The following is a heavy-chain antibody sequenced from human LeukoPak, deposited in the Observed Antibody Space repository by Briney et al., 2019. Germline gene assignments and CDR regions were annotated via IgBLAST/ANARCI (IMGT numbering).Heavy chain of an antibody. CDR2: IYYSGST. D-gene: IGHD5-12*01. V-gene: IGHV4-30-4*08. Sequence: PSETLSLICAVSGGSINNGGYSWSWIRQPPGKGLEWIGYIYYSGSTYYNPSLKSRVTISVDTSKNQFSLKLSSVTAADTAVYYCAREEWLRGDYFDYWGQGTLVTVSS. J-gene: IGHJ4*02. CDR3: AREEWLRGDYFDY. CDR1: GGSINNGGYS.